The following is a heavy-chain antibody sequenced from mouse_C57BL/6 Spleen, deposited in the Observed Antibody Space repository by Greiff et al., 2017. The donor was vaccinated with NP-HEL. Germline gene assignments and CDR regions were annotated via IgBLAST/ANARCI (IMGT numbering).Heavy chain of an antibody. Sequence: EVKLVESGGGLVKPGGSLKLSCAASGFTFSSYAMSWVRQTPEQRLEWVATISDGGSYTYYPDNVKGRFTISRDNAKNNLYLQMSHLKSEDTAMYDCAREGSIATVPRPFDYWGQGTTLTVSS. CDR2: ISDGGSYT. J-gene: IGHJ2*01. CDR3: AREGSIATVPRPFDY. V-gene: IGHV5-4*01. D-gene: IGHD1-1*01. CDR1: GFTFSSYA.